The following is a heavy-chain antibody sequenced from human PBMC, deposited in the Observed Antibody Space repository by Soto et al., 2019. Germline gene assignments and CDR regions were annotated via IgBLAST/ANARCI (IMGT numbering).Heavy chain of an antibody. J-gene: IGHJ3*02. V-gene: IGHV3-66*01. Sequence: EVQVVESGGGLVQPGGSLRLSCAASEFTVSSNYMSWVRQAPGKGLEWVSVIYSGGSTYYADSVKGRFTISRDNSKNTLYLQMNSLRAEDTAVYYCARAYSSGGSCYPDALDIWGQGTMVTVSS. CDR2: IYSGGST. CDR3: ARAYSSGGSCYPDALDI. CDR1: EFTVSSNY. D-gene: IGHD2-15*01.